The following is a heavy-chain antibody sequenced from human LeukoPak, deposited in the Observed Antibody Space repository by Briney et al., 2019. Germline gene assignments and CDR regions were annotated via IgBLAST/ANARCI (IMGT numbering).Heavy chain of an antibody. V-gene: IGHV3-23*01. D-gene: IGHD6-13*01. CDR3: AKAGSSSWYLDY. CDR1: GFSFSTYA. CDR2: VSGSGDGSAGIT. Sequence: GGSLRLSCAASGFSFSTYAMSWVRQAPGKGLEWVSAVSGSGDGSAGITYYADSVKCRFTISRDNSKNTLFLQMNSLRGEDTAVYYCAKAGSSSWYLDYWGQGTLVTVSS. J-gene: IGHJ4*02.